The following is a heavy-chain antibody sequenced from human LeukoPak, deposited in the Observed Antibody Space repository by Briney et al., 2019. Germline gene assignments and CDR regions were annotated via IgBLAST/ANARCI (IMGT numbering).Heavy chain of an antibody. D-gene: IGHD6-13*01. CDR1: GGSIGTYS. V-gene: IGHV4-59*08. J-gene: IGHJ4*02. CDR2: IYYSGTT. CDR3: TRHPAAAGDISFDY. Sequence: SETLSLTCTVSGGSIGTYSWNWIRQPPGKGLEWIGYIYYSGTTNYNPSLKSRVTISVDTSKNQFSLKLSSVTAADTAVYYCTRHPAAAGDISFDYWGQGTLVTVSS.